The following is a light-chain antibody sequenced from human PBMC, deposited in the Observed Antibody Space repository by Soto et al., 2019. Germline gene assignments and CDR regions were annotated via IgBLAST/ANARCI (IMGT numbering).Light chain of an antibody. CDR3: SSFTSTSTNYV. CDR2: DVS. Sequence: QSALTQPASVSGSPGQSITISCTGTSSDVVGYTPVSWYQQHPGKVPNLMIYDVSNRPSGVSNCFSGSKSGNTASLTISVLQPEDEADYYCSSFTSTSTNYVFGTGTKVTVL. J-gene: IGLJ1*01. CDR1: SSDVVGYTP. V-gene: IGLV2-14*01.